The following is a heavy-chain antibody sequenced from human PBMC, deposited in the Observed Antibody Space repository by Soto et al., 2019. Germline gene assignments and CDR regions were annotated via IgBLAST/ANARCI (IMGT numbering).Heavy chain of an antibody. CDR3: ARFGTNYAFDI. CDR1: GFTFSNYG. CDR2: IWFDGSNK. Sequence: PGGSLRLSCAASGFTFSNYGMHWVRQAPGKGLEWVAVIWFDGSNKYYGESVKGRFTTSRDNSKNMLYLQMNSLRADDTAVYYCARFGTNYAFDIWGQGTTVTVSS. V-gene: IGHV3-33*01. J-gene: IGHJ3*02. D-gene: IGHD3-10*01.